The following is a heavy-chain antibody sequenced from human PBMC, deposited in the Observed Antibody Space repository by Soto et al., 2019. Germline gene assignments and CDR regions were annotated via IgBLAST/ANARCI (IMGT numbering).Heavy chain of an antibody. CDR3: ARDQQDY. V-gene: IGHV3-53*01. J-gene: IGHJ4*02. CDR2: MYSGGNT. CDR1: GLSVSGTY. Sequence: GGSLRLSCAATGLSVSGTYMSWIRQPPGKGLEWVSIMYSGGNTYYADSVKGRFTISRDNSKNTLYLQMNSLRVEDTAVYYCARDQQDYWGRGTLVTVSS.